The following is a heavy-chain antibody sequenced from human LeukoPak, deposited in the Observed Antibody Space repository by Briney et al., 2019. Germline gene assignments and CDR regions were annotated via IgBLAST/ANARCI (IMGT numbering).Heavy chain of an antibody. CDR2: IYYSGST. J-gene: IGHJ5*02. V-gene: IGHV4-61*01. CDR3: ARVGGLDFWSGYYWGFWFDP. D-gene: IGHD3-3*01. Sequence: SETLSLTCTVSGGSISSTSYYWSWIRQPPGKGLEWIGYIYYSGSTNYNPSLKSRVTISVDTSKNQFSLKLSSVTAADTAVYYCARVGGLDFWSGYYWGFWFDPWGQGTLVTVSS. CDR1: GGSISSTSYY.